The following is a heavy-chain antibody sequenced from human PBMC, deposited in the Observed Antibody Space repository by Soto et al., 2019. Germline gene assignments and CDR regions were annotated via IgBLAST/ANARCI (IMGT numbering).Heavy chain of an antibody. J-gene: IGHJ4*02. CDR2: XYXXXSX. CDR1: GGSMSEYF. Sequence: SETPSLTCSVSGGSMSEYFWGWIRQSPGKGLEWIXYXYXXXSXDXXXSXXXXVTISVDTSKRQFSLRLTSVTAADTAVYYCARDGYDGSGSPYPAYWGPGTQVTVLL. CDR3: ARDGYDGSGSPYPAY. V-gene: IGHV4-59*01. D-gene: IGHD3-10*01.